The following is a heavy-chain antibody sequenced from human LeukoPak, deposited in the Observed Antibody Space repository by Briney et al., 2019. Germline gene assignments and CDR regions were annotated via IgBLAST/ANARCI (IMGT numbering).Heavy chain of an antibody. Sequence: PGGSLRLSCAASGFSFSTYGMHWVRQAPGKGLEWVAVIWYDGSNKYYGDSVKGRFTISRDNYENTLYLQMNSLRAEDTAIYYCARPRDSYDTTGYPDYRGQGTLVTVSS. D-gene: IGHD3-22*01. V-gene: IGHV3-33*01. CDR1: GFSFSTYG. CDR3: ARPRDSYDTTGYPDY. J-gene: IGHJ4*02. CDR2: IWYDGSNK.